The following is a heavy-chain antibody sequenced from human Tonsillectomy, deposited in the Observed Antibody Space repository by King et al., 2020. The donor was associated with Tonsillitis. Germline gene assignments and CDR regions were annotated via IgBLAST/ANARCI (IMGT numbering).Heavy chain of an antibody. D-gene: IGHD5-24*01. J-gene: IGHJ4*02. CDR1: GGSISSYYY. CDR3: ARVVEGGYKTSFDS. V-gene: IGHV4-59*01. Sequence: VQLQESGPGLEKPSETLSLTCTVSGGSISSYYYWSWIRQPPGKGLEWIGYISYSGTTNYNPSLKSRVTISVDTSKNQFSLRLSSVTAADTAVYYCARVVEGGYKTSFDSWGQGTLVTVSS. CDR2: ISYSGTT.